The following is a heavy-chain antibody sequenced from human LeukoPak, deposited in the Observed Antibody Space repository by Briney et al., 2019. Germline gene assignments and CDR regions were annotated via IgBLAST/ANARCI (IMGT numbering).Heavy chain of an antibody. J-gene: IGHJ4*02. V-gene: IGHV3-7*01. D-gene: IGHD3-22*01. Sequence: GGSLRLSCAASGFTFSSYWMSWVRQAPGKGLEWVANIKQDGSEKYYVDSVKGRFTISRDNAKNSLYLQMNSLRPEDTAVYYCAKDMLFNYYGSSGDVPIYYFEYWGQGTLVTVSS. CDR2: IKQDGSEK. CDR3: AKDMLFNYYGSSGDVPIYYFEY. CDR1: GFTFSSYW.